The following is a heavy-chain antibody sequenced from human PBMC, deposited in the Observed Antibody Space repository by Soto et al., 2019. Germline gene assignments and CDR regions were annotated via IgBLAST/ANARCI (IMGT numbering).Heavy chain of an antibody. J-gene: IGHJ6*03. CDR3: ARHYDILTGYGYYYMDV. D-gene: IGHD3-9*01. V-gene: IGHV4-59*08. Sequence: PSETLSLTCTVSGGYISSYDWSWIRQPPGKGLEWIGYIYYSGSTNYNPSLKSRVTISVDTSKNQFSLKLSSVTAADTAVYYCARHYDILTGYGYYYMDVWGKGTTVTVSS. CDR2: IYYSGST. CDR1: GGYISSYD.